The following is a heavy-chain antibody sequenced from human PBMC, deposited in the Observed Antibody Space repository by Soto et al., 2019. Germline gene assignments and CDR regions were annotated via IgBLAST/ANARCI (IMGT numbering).Heavy chain of an antibody. V-gene: IGHV1-18*01. CDR1: GYTFTSYG. Sequence: ASVKGSCKASGYTFTSYGISWVRQAPGQGLEWMGWISAYNGNTNYAQKLQGRVTMTTDTSTSTAYMELRSLRSDDTAVYYCARGPKIVVVPAAMEYYYYYGMEVWGQGTTVTVSS. CDR2: ISAYNGNT. J-gene: IGHJ6*02. CDR3: ARGPKIVVVPAAMEYYYYYGMEV. D-gene: IGHD2-2*01.